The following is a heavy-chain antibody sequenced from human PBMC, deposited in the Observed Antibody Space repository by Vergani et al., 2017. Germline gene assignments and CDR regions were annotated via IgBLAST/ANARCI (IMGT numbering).Heavy chain of an antibody. V-gene: IGHV3-48*01. Sequence: EVQLVESGGGLVQPGGSLRLSCAASGFTFSSYSMNWVRQAPGKGLEWVSYISSSSSTIYYADSVKGRLTISRYNAKNSLNLQMNSLRAEDTAVYYCARDCRREVGASGGFDIWDQGTMVTASS. D-gene: IGHD1-26*01. J-gene: IGHJ3*02. CDR1: GFTFSSYS. CDR3: ARDCRREVGASGGFDI. CDR2: ISSSSSTI.